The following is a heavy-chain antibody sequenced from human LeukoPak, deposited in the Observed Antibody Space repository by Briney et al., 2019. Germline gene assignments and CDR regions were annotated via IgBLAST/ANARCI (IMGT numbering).Heavy chain of an antibody. Sequence: GASVKVSCKASGYTFTSYGISWVRQAPGQGLEWMGWISAYNGNTNYAQKLQGRVTMTTDTSTSTAYMELRSLRSDDTAVYYCARDDVVVPAAINYYYYGMDVWGQGTTVTVSS. CDR3: ARDDVVVPAAINYYYYGMDV. CDR1: GYTFTSYG. V-gene: IGHV1-18*01. J-gene: IGHJ6*02. D-gene: IGHD2-2*01. CDR2: ISAYNGNT.